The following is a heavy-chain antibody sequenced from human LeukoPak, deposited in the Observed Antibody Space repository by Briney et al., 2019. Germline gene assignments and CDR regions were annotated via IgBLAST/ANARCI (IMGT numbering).Heavy chain of an antibody. Sequence: GGSLRLSCAASGLTVSSNYMSWVRQAPGKGLEWVSAISGSGGSTYYADSVKGRFTISRDNSKNTLYLQMNSLRADDTAVYYCARDAGDYYFDYWGQGTLVTVSS. CDR3: ARDAGDYYFDY. CDR2: ISGSGGST. V-gene: IGHV3-23*01. D-gene: IGHD3-10*01. CDR1: GLTVSSNY. J-gene: IGHJ4*02.